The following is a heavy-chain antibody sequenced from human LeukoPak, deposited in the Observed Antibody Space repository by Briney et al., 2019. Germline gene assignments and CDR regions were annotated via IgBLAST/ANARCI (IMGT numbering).Heavy chain of an antibody. D-gene: IGHD3-10*01. CDR2: ISGSGGST. CDR3: AKSHSGTYSYYFDY. V-gene: IGHV3-23*01. Sequence: GGSLRLSCAASGSTFSTYGMTWGGQAPGKGLEWVSAISGSGGSTYYADSVKGRFTISRDNSKNTLYLQMNALRAEDATVYYCAKSHSGTYSYYFDYWGQGTLVTVSS. J-gene: IGHJ4*02. CDR1: GSTFSTYG.